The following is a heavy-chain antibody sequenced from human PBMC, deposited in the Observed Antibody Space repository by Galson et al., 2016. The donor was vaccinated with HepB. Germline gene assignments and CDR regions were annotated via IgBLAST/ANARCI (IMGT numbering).Heavy chain of an antibody. J-gene: IGHJ4*02. Sequence: SLRLSCAASGFAFSSYSMNWVRQAPGKGLEWVSSISSTSSYIYYADSVKGRFTISRDNAKKSLYLRMNSLRAEDTAVYYCAREARGVGSYGWGVYWGQGTLVTVSS. CDR3: AREARGVGSYGWGVY. CDR2: ISSTSSYI. V-gene: IGHV3-21*01. CDR1: GFAFSSYS. D-gene: IGHD5-18*01.